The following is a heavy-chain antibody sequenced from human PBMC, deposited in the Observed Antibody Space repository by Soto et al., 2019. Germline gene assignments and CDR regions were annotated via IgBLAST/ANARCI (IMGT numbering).Heavy chain of an antibody. CDR1: GGSISSGGYY. CDR3: VRQYGDYDLNWFDP. J-gene: IGHJ5*02. V-gene: IGHV4-31*03. D-gene: IGHD4-17*01. Sequence: SETLSLTCTVSGGSISSGGYYWSWVRQPPGKGLEWIGYIYYSGSTYYNPSLKSRVTMSVEMSKNQFSLKLSSVTAADTAVYYCVRQYGDYDLNWFDPWGQGTLVTVSS. CDR2: IYYSGST.